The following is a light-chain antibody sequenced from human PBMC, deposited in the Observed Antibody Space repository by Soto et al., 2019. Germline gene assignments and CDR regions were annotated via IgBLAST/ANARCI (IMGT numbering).Light chain of an antibody. CDR3: QQRTNWPWT. V-gene: IGKV3-15*01. CDR1: QSVSRT. Sequence: EIVMTQSPATLSVSPGDRATLSCRASQSVSRTLAWYQQRPGQAPRLLIYGASTRATGIPARFSGSGSGTEFTLTISSLQSEDFAVYYCQQRTNWPWTFGQGTKVDI. J-gene: IGKJ1*01. CDR2: GAS.